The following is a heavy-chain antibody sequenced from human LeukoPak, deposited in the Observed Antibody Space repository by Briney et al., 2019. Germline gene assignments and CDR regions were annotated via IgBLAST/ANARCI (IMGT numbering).Heavy chain of an antibody. V-gene: IGHV3-30*02. D-gene: IGHD5-18*01. CDR3: AKGGYTWGGDSLLDY. CDR2: IRYDGSKE. CDR1: GFTFSSYG. Sequence: GGSLRLSCAASGFTFSSYGMHWARQAPGKGLEWVAFIRYDGSKEYYADSVKGRFTISRDNSMNTLYLQMNSLRTGDTAVYYCAKGGYTWGGDSLLDYWGQGTLVTVSS. J-gene: IGHJ4*02.